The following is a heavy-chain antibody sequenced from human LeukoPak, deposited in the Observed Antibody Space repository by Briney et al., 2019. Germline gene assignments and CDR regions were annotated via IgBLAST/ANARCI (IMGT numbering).Heavy chain of an antibody. D-gene: IGHD3-9*01. J-gene: IGHJ3*02. Sequence: SETLSLTCTVSGDSISSYYWSWIRQPPGKGLEWIGYIYHSGSTYYNPSLKSRVTISVDRSKNQFSLKLSSVTAADTAVYYCARRRNGRGNYDILTGYFPDAFDIWGQGTMVTVSS. V-gene: IGHV4-59*12. CDR2: IYHSGST. CDR1: GDSISSYY. CDR3: ARRRNGRGNYDILTGYFPDAFDI.